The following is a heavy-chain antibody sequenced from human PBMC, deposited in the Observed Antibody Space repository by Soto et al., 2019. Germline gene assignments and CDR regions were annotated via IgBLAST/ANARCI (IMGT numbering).Heavy chain of an antibody. CDR1: GFTFSSYA. D-gene: IGHD3-22*01. Sequence: PGESLKISCAASGFTFSSYAMSWVRQAPGKGLEWVSAISGSGGSTYYADSVKGRFTISRDNSKNTLYLQMNSLRAEDTAVYYCAKDSPSFKSAYYYDSPRWGQGTLVTVSS. V-gene: IGHV3-23*01. CDR2: ISGSGGST. CDR3: AKDSPSFKSAYYYDSPR. J-gene: IGHJ4*02.